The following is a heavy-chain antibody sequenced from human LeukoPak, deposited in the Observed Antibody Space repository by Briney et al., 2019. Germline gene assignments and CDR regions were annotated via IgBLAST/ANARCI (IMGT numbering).Heavy chain of an antibody. D-gene: IGHD2-2*01. CDR3: ARRLGYCSSTSCSTARFDY. CDR2: ISSSSSYI. Sequence: GGSLRLSCAASGFTFSSYSMNWVRQAPGKGLEGVSSISSSSSYIYYADSVKGRFTISRDNAKDSLYLQMTSLRAEDTAVYYCARRLGYCSSTSCSTARFDYWGQGTLVTVSS. V-gene: IGHV3-21*01. J-gene: IGHJ4*02. CDR1: GFTFSSYS.